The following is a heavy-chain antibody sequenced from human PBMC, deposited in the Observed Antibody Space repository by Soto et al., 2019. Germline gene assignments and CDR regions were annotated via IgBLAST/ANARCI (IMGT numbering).Heavy chain of an antibody. D-gene: IGHD3-10*01. J-gene: IGHJ4*02. CDR3: ATDPDKHYFVSGTYN. Sequence: GGSLRLSCAASGFTFSNAWMNWVRQAPGKGLEWVGRIKSKSDGGTIDYAAPVKGRFTISRDDSRNTLYLQMNSLTTEDTAVYHCATDPDKHYFVSGTYNWGQGTLVTVSS. V-gene: IGHV3-15*07. CDR2: IKSKSDGGTI. CDR1: GFTFSNAW.